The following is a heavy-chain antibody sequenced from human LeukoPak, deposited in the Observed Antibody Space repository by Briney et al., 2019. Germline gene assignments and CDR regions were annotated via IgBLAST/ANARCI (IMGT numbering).Heavy chain of an antibody. CDR1: GGSISSYY. CDR2: IYTTGET. Sequence: KPSETLSLTCRVSGGSISSYYWGRIRQPAGKGREGIGRIYTTGETDYNPSLKSRVTMSVDTSKNQFSLNLSSVTAADTAVYYCARDARGWSGFDYWGQGTLVTVSS. J-gene: IGHJ4*02. D-gene: IGHD3-3*01. CDR3: ARDARGWSGFDY. V-gene: IGHV4-4*07.